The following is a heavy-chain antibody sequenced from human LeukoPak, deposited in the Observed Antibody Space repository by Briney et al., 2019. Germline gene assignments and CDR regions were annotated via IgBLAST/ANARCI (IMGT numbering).Heavy chain of an antibody. CDR2: IYHSGST. V-gene: IGHV4-38-2*02. CDR3: ARDVGRYCSGGSCYSRWFDP. Sequence: PSETLSLTCTVSGYSISSGYYWGWIRQPPGKGLEWIGSIYHSGSTYYNPSLKSRVTISVDTSKNQFSLKLSSVTAADTAVYYCARDVGRYCSGGSCYSRWFDPWGQGTLVTVSS. D-gene: IGHD2-15*01. J-gene: IGHJ5*02. CDR1: GYSISSGYY.